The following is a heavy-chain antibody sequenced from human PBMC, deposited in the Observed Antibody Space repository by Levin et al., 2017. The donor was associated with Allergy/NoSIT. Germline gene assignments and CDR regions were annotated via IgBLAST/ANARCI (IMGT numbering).Heavy chain of an antibody. J-gene: IGHJ4*02. V-gene: IGHV4-4*07. Sequence: SQTLSLPCTVSGDSIRNYYWSWIRQPAGKGLEWIGRIYTSGNTDYNPSLQRRVTMSVDTSRNQFSLQLTSVTAADTAVYYWAREHKDYDGDGYYYGCWGQGTLVTVSS. CDR2: IYTSGNT. D-gene: IGHD3-22*01. CDR1: GDSIRNYY. CDR3: AREHKDYDGDGYYYGC.